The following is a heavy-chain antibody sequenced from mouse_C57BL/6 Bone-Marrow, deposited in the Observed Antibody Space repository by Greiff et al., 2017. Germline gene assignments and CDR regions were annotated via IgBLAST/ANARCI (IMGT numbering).Heavy chain of an antibody. CDR1: GYSFTDYN. J-gene: IGHJ1*03. D-gene: IGHD2-3*01. CDR2: INPNYGTT. V-gene: IGHV1-39*01. CDR3: ARYGYYDSYWYFDV. Sequence: LQESGPELVKPGASVKISCKASGYSFTDYNMNWEKQSNGKSLEWIGVINPNYGTTSYNQKFKGKATLTVDQSSSTAYMQLNSLTSEDSAVYYCARYGYYDSYWYFDVWGTGTTVTVSS.